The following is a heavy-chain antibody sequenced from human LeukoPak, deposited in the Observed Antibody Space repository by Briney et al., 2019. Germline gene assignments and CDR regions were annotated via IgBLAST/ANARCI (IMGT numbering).Heavy chain of an antibody. CDR2: MNHSGST. CDR1: GVSFSGYY. Sequence: PSETLSLACAVYGVSFSGYYGRWVRQPRGKGLEWVGEMNHSGSTNYHPSLKSRVTISVNTSKNQFSLMLSSVTAADTAVYYCARGAMVRGVIIRRPSFDPWGQETLVTVSS. V-gene: IGHV4-34*01. CDR3: ARGAMVRGVIIRRPSFDP. J-gene: IGHJ5*02. D-gene: IGHD3-10*01.